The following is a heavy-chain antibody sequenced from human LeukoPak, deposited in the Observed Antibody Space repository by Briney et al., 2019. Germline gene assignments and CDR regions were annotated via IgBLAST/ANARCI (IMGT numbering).Heavy chain of an antibody. V-gene: IGHV3-30*04. J-gene: IGHJ1*01. CDR2: ISYDGSNK. CDR3: ARPEYSSGPADFQH. Sequence: PGGSLRLSCAASGFTFSNYAMHWVRQAPGKGLEWVAVISYDGSNKYYADSVKGRFTISRDNSKNTLYLQMNSLRGEDTAVYYCARPEYSSGPADFQHWGQGTLVTVSS. CDR1: GFTFSNYA. D-gene: IGHD6-19*01.